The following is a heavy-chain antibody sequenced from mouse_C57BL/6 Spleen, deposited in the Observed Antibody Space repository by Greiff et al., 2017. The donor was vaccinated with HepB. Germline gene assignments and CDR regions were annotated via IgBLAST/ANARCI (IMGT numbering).Heavy chain of an antibody. CDR1: GYTFTSYW. D-gene: IGHD3-2*02. Sequence: QVQLQQPGAELVKPGASVKLSCKASGYTFTSYWMQWVKQRPGQGLEWIGEIDPSDSYTNYNQKFKGKATLTVDTSSSTAYMQLSSLTSEDSAVYYCARPHSSGYVDWFAYWGQGTLVTVSA. J-gene: IGHJ3*01. CDR2: IDPSDSYT. CDR3: ARPHSSGYVDWFAY. V-gene: IGHV1-50*01.